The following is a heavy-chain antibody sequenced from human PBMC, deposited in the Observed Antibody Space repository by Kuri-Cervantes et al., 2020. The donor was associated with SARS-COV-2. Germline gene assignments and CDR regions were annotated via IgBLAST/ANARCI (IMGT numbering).Heavy chain of an antibody. CDR2: IYHSGST. J-gene: IGHJ5*02. CDR3: ARVGVYCSSTSCYPNWFDP. V-gene: IGHV4-38-2*02. D-gene: IGHD2-2*01. CDR1: GYSISSGYY. Sequence: GSLRLSCTVSGYSISSGYYWGWIRKPPGKGLEWIGSIYHSGSTYYNPSLKSRVTISVDTSKNQFSLKLSSVTAADTAVYYCARVGVYCSSTSCYPNWFDPWGQGTLVTVSS.